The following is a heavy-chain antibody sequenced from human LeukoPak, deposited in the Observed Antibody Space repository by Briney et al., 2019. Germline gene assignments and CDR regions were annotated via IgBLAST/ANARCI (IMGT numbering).Heavy chain of an antibody. CDR2: TYYRSKWYN. CDR1: GDSVSSKSAT. V-gene: IGHV6-1*01. J-gene: IGHJ4*02. Sequence: SQTLSLTCAISGDSVSSKSATWTWIRQSPSRGLEWLGRTYYRSKWYNDYAVSVKSRIDINPDTSKNQFSLQLNSVTPEDTAMYYCAREGGLGKLDSWGQGTLVTVSS. CDR3: AREGGLGKLDS. D-gene: IGHD3-9*01.